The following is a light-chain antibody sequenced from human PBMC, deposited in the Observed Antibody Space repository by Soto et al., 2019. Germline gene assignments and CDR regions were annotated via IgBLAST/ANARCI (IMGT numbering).Light chain of an antibody. Sequence: QSALTQPASVSGSPGQSITISCTGTSSDVGSYNLVSWYQQHPGKAPKLMIYEVTERPSGVSDRTSGSKSGNTASLTISGLQAEDEADYYCCSYAGRITLVFGGGTKRTVL. V-gene: IGLV2-23*02. CDR2: EVT. J-gene: IGLJ2*01. CDR3: CSYAGRITLV. CDR1: SSDVGSYNL.